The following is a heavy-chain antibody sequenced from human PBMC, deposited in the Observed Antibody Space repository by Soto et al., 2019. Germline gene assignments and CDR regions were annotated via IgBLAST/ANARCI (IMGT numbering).Heavy chain of an antibody. D-gene: IGHD2-2*01. V-gene: IGHV4-59*01. CDR3: AKDRRRGSASPYYYYYGMDV. CDR2: IYYSGST. CDR1: GGSISSYY. J-gene: IGHJ6*02. Sequence: SETLSLTCTVSGGSISSYYWSWIRQPPGKGLEWIGYIYYSGSTNYSPSLKSRLTISIDTSKSQVSLRLGSVTAADSAIYYCAKDRRRGSASPYYYYYGMDVWGQGTTVTVSS.